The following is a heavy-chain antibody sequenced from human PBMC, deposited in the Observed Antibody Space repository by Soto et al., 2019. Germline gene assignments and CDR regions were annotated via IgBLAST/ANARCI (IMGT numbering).Heavy chain of an antibody. CDR1: GFTFSTYA. D-gene: IGHD2-15*01. V-gene: IGHV3-23*01. CDR3: AKGHCSGGSCYPTV. CDR2: ITSAGTT. Sequence: PGGSLRLSCAASGFTFSTYAMSWVRQAPGKGLEWVSAITSAGTTYYADSVKGRFTVSRDNSRDTLFLQMNSLGAEDTAVYYCAKGHCSGGSCYPTVWGQGMLVTVSS. J-gene: IGHJ4*02.